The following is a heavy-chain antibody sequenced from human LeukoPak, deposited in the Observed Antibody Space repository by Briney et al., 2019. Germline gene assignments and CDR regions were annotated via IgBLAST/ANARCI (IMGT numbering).Heavy chain of an antibody. CDR2: IYENGGTT. CDR1: GFTFRSHA. Sequence: TGGSLRLSCVGSGFTFRSHAMSWVRQAPEEGLEFVSGIYENGGTTYYADSVKGRFSISRDNSKSTLYLQMDSLRGEDTAVYYCAKDFRIGYSAHFDYWGQGALVTVSS. D-gene: IGHD2-21*01. J-gene: IGHJ4*02. CDR3: AKDFRIGYSAHFDY. V-gene: IGHV3-23*01.